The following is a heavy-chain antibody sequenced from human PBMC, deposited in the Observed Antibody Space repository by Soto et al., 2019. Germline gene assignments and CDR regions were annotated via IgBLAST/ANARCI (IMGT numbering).Heavy chain of an antibody. J-gene: IGHJ4*02. CDR3: VRGGNPYHYATSGPGTFDK. D-gene: IGHD3-22*01. V-gene: IGHV4-30-4*01. CDR1: GDSVSGGDSY. CDR2: TSFSGYT. Sequence: QVRLQESGPGLVKPSQTLSLTCTVSGDSVSGGDSYWSWIRQPPGKALEWIGYTSFSGYTSYTPSLKSRVTISVDMSKSQFYLRLTSVTAADTAIYYCVRGGNPYHYATSGPGTFDKWGQGTLVAVSS.